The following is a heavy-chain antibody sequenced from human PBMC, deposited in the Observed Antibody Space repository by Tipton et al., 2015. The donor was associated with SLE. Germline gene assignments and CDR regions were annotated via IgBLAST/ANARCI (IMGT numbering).Heavy chain of an antibody. Sequence: SLRLSCAASGISFSELYMSWIRQAPGKGLEWMSYIIATGNTLDYTESVKGRFTTSQDNAKNSLYLQVNSLRVEDTAVYYCARVGQQLSLGYFDSWGLGTLVTVSS. CDR2: IIATGNTL. CDR1: GISFSELY. CDR3: ARVGQQLSLGYFDS. J-gene: IGHJ4*02. D-gene: IGHD6-13*01. V-gene: IGHV3-11*04.